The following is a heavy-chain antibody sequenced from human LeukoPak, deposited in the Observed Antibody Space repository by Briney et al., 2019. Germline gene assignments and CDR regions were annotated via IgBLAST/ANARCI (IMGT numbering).Heavy chain of an antibody. Sequence: GGSLRLSCAASGFTFSSYAMSWVRQAPGKGLEWVSAISGSGGSTYYADSVKGRFTISRDNSKNTLYLQMNSLRAEDTAVYYCAKGGPYNWNHEDYFDYWGQGTLVTVSS. CDR2: ISGSGGST. V-gene: IGHV3-23*01. D-gene: IGHD1-14*01. CDR3: AKGGPYNWNHEDYFDY. J-gene: IGHJ4*02. CDR1: GFTFSSYA.